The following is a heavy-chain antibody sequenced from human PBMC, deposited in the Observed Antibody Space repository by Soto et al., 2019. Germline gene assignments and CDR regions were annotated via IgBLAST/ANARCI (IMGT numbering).Heavy chain of an antibody. CDR3: ARGSRVGATSTNGMDV. V-gene: IGHV3-13*01. CDR2: IGTAGDT. D-gene: IGHD1-26*01. J-gene: IGHJ6*02. CDR1: EFTFGSYD. Sequence: GGSLRLSCTASEFTFGSYDMHRVRQATGKGLEWVSAIGTAGDTYYPGSVKGRFTISRENAKNSLYLQMNSLRAEDTAVYYCARGSRVGATSTNGMDVWGQGTTVTVSS.